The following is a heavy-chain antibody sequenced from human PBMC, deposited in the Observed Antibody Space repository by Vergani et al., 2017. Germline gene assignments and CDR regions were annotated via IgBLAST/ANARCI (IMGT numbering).Heavy chain of an antibody. J-gene: IGHJ3*02. CDR2: ISAYNGNT. CDR1: GYTFTSYG. V-gene: IGHV1-18*01. D-gene: IGHD3-3*01. Sequence: QVQLVQSGAEVKKPGASVKVSCKASGYTFTSYGISWVRQAPGQGLEWMGWISAYNGNTNYAQKLQGRVTMTTDTSTSTAYMELRSLRSDDTAVYYCARGGQYYDFWSGQGDDAFDIWGQGTMVTVSS. CDR3: ARGGQYYDFWSGQGDDAFDI.